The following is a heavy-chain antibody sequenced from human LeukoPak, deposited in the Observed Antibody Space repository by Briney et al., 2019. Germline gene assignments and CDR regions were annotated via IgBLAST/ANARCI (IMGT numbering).Heavy chain of an antibody. CDR3: AKNRRVEATPVDY. CDR1: GFKFGTYA. Sequence: GASLRLSCEASGFKFGTYAMTWVRQAPGKGLEWVSTLSGTGGSTYYADSVKGRFTISRDISENTLFLQMNSLKAEDTAIYYCAKNRRVEATPVDYWGQGTLVTVSS. CDR2: LSGTGGST. J-gene: IGHJ4*02. D-gene: IGHD1-14*01. V-gene: IGHV3-23*01.